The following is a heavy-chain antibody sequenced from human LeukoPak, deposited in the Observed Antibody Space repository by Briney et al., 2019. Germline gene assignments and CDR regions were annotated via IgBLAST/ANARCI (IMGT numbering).Heavy chain of an antibody. CDR1: GGSISSSSYY. CDR2: TYYSGNT. V-gene: IGHV4-39*01. CDR3: ARHRSPEPAAPLDY. Sequence: SETLSLTCTVSGGSISSSSYYWGWIRQPPGKGLEWIGSTYYSGNTYYNPSLKGRVTISVDTSKNRFSLKLSSVTAADTAVYFCARHRSPEPAAPLDYWGQGTLVTVSS. D-gene: IGHD2-2*01. J-gene: IGHJ4*02.